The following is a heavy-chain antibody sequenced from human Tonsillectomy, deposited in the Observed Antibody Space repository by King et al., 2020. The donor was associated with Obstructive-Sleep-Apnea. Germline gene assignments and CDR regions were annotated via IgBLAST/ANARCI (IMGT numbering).Heavy chain of an antibody. CDR2: INYSGNT. J-gene: IGHJ4*02. V-gene: IGHV4-39*07. CDR1: GGSTSSSTYY. CDR3: ARDQGYSGYAFDY. D-gene: IGHD5-12*01. Sequence: QLQESGPGLAKPSETLALTCTVSGGSTSSSTYYWGWIRQPPGRGLEWIGSINYSGNTYSNPSLKRRVTVSIDQSKNQFSLKLSSVTAADTAVYYCARDQGYSGYAFDYWGQGTLVTVSS.